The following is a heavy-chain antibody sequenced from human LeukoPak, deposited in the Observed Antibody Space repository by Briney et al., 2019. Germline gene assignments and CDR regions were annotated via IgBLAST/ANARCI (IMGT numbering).Heavy chain of an antibody. CDR3: ARERSGSGHLDY. D-gene: IGHD2-15*01. CDR2: INHSGGST. J-gene: IGHJ4*02. V-gene: IGHV1-46*01. Sequence: GASVKLSCKASGYTFTGYYMHWVRQAPGQGLEWMGIINHSGGSTSYAQKFQGRVTMTRDTSTSTVYMELSSLRSEDTAVYYCARERSGSGHLDYWGQGTLVTVSS. CDR1: GYTFTGYY.